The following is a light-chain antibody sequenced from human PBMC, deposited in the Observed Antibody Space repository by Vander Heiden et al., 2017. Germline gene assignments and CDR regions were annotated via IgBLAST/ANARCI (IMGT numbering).Light chain of an antibody. V-gene: IGLV3-19*01. J-gene: IGLJ2*01. CDR2: GEN. CDR3: NCRDSSGKFP. CDR1: SPRNYY. Sequence: SSELTQDPAVSVALGQTVRLTCQGDSPRNYYASWYQQRPGQAPILVIYGENNRPSGIPDRFSGSSSGNTASLTSTGAQAEDEADYYCNCRDSSGKFPFGGGTKLTVL.